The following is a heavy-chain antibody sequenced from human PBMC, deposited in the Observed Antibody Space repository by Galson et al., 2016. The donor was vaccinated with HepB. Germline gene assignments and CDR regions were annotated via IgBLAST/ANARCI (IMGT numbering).Heavy chain of an antibody. D-gene: IGHD5-18*01. CDR3: ARTFVDIYGRRYFDY. J-gene: IGHJ4*02. CDR1: SDSFTGSSYY. CDR2: ISYSGNT. V-gene: IGHV4-39*02. Sequence: SETLSLTCTVSSDSFTGSSYYWAWIRQPPGKGLEWIGSISYSGNTYYNPSLKSRVTMSVDTTRKHFSLKLISVTAADTAVVYCARTFVDIYGRRYFDYWGQGTLVSVS.